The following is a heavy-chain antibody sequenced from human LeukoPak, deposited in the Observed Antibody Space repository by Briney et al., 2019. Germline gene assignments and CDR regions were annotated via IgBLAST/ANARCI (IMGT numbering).Heavy chain of an antibody. CDR3: TRGAGWLIDY. CDR1: DDSISDYY. Sequence: SETLSLTCTVSDDSISDYYRGWIRQPPGKGLEWIGYLYNSGRSTYNPSLKSRVTISADTSKNHFSLKLNSVTTADTAVYYCTRGAGWLIDYWGQGILVTVSS. D-gene: IGHD3-16*01. CDR2: LYNSGRS. J-gene: IGHJ4*02. V-gene: IGHV4-59*01.